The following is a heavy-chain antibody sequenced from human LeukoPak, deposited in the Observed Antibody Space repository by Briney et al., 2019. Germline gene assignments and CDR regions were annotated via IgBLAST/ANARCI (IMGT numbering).Heavy chain of an antibody. CDR2: IYTSGST. CDR3: ARVFRGLLWFGEDYYGMDV. Sequence: PSETLSLTCTVSGGSISSGSYYWSWIRQPAGKGLEWIGRIYTSGSTNYNPSLKSRVTISVDTSKNQFSLKLSSVTAADTAVYYCARVFRGLLWFGEDYYGMDVWGQGTTVTVSS. CDR1: GGSISSGSYY. D-gene: IGHD3-10*01. J-gene: IGHJ6*02. V-gene: IGHV4-61*02.